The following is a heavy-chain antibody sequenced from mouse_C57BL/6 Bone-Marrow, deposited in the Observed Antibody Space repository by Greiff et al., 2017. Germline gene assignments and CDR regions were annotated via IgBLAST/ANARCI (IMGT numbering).Heavy chain of an antibody. V-gene: IGHV1-26*01. CDR3: ASRGAMRLRAWFAY. CDR2: INPNNGGT. D-gene: IGHD2-4*01. Sequence: EVQVVESGPELVKPGASVKISCKASGYTFTDYYMNWVKQSHGKSLEWIGDINPNNGGTSYNQKFKGKATLTVDKSSSTAYMELRSLTSEDSAVYYCASRGAMRLRAWFAYWGQGTLVTVSA. J-gene: IGHJ3*01. CDR1: GYTFTDYY.